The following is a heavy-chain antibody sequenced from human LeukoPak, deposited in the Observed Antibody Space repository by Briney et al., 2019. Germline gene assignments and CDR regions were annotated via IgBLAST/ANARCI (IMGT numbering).Heavy chain of an antibody. CDR3: ARRASSSWWPFDY. CDR1: GGSFSNYY. D-gene: IGHD6-13*01. J-gene: IGHJ4*02. CDR2: INHSGST. Sequence: SETLSLTCAVYGGSFSNYYWSWIRQPPGKGLEWIGEINHSGSTNYNPSLKSRVTISVDTSKNQFSLKLSSVTAADTAVYYCARRASSSWWPFDYWGQGTLVTVSS. V-gene: IGHV4-34*01.